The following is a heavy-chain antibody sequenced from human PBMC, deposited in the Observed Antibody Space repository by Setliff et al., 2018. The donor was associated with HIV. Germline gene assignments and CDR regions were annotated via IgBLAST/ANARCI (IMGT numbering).Heavy chain of an antibody. CDR2: IYHSENT. CDR1: GYSISSGYY. CDR3: ARDFDLLTGYYAN. J-gene: IGHJ4*02. D-gene: IGHD3-9*01. Sequence: SETLSLTCGVSGYSISSGYYWGWIRQPPGKGLEWIGSIYHSENTYYNPSLKSRVIISVDTSKNQFSLKLSSVTAADTAVYYCARDFDLLTGYYANWGQGTLVTVSS. V-gene: IGHV4-38-2*01.